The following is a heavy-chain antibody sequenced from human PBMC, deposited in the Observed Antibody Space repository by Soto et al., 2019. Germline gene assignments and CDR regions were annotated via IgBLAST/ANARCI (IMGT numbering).Heavy chain of an antibody. D-gene: IGHD3-3*01. CDR2: VYSSGGT. V-gene: IGHV4-4*07. CDR3: ARGQRFSDWFDP. CDR1: GGSMSSYY. Sequence: SETLSLTCTVSGGSMSSYYWTWIRQPAGKGLEWIGRVYSSGGTHYSPSLKSRVIIPLDTSKNQFSLRLLSVTDADTAVYFCARGQRFSDWFDPWGQGTLVTVSS. J-gene: IGHJ5*02.